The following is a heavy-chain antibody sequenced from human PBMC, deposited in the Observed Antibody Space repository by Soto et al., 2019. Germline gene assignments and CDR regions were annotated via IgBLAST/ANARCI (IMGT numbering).Heavy chain of an antibody. V-gene: IGHV4-59*01. J-gene: IGHJ4*02. CDR1: GGSISDYQ. CDR2: IYYSGRT. Sequence: QVQLQESGPGLVKPSETLSLTCSISGGSISDYQWNWIRQPPGKGLEWIGYIYYSGRTNYNTSLKSRLTISLDTPTRQFSLRLRSVTAAATAVYYCARMRGLGEISPYLDYWGQGALVTVSS. CDR3: ARMRGLGEISPYLDY. D-gene: IGHD3-16*01.